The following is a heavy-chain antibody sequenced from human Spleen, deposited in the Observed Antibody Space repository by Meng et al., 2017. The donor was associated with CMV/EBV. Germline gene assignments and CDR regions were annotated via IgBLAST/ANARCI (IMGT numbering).Heavy chain of an antibody. V-gene: IGHV1-46*01. CDR3: ARDLEGSVTTFDYYYYGMDV. CDR1: GYTFTSYY. Sequence: ASVKVSCKASGYTFTSYYMHWVRQAPGQGLEWMGIINPSGGSTSYAQKFQGRVTMTRDTSTSTAYMELSSLRSEDTAVYYCARDLEGSVTTFDYYYYGMDVWGQGTTVTVSS. J-gene: IGHJ6*02. D-gene: IGHD4-17*01. CDR2: INPSGGST.